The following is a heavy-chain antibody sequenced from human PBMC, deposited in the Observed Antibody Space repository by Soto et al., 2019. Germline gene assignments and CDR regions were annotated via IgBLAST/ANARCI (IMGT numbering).Heavy chain of an antibody. D-gene: IGHD3-10*01. CDR1: GYRFSSYW. CDR2: IYPSDSDT. CDR3: AREYYFDY. Sequence: GESLKISCKGSGYRFSSYWIGWVRQMPGKGLEWMGIIYPSDSDTRYSPSFQGQVTISADKSINTAYLHWSSLKASDTAMYYCAREYYFDYWGQGNPVTVSS. V-gene: IGHV5-51*01. J-gene: IGHJ4*02.